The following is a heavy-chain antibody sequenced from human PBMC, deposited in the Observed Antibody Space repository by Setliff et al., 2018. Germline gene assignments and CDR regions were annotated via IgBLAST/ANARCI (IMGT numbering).Heavy chain of an antibody. V-gene: IGHV4-34*01. CDR3: AKHLGAQRIADPGALVS. CDR2: INHSGNT. J-gene: IGHJ4*02. CDR1: SGSFSGYY. D-gene: IGHD6-13*01. Sequence: SETRSLTCAVYSGSFSGYYWSWIRQPPGKGPEWIGEINHSGNTNYNPSLKSRAYIFVDTSKNQLSLRLTSVTAADTGLYYCAKHLGAQRIADPGALVSWGQGAQVTVSS.